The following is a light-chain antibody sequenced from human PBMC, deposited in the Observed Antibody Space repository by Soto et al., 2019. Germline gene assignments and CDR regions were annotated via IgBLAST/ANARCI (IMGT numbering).Light chain of an antibody. CDR1: QSISSY. CDR2: AAS. Sequence: DIQMTQSPSSLSASVGDRVTITCRASQSISSYLNWYQQKPGKAPKLLIYAASSLQSGVPSRFSGSGSGTDFTLTISSLQPEDFETCYCQQSYSTPRTFVQGTKVEIK. CDR3: QQSYSTPRT. J-gene: IGKJ1*01. V-gene: IGKV1-39*01.